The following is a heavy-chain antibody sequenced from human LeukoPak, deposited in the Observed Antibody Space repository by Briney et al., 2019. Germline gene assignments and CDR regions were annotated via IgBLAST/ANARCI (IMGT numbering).Heavy chain of an antibody. CDR3: ARVGGNWNDGAGYFDY. CDR2: INWNGGST. V-gene: IGHV3-20*04. D-gene: IGHD1-1*01. CDR1: GFTFDYYG. Sequence: GGSLRLSCAASGFTFDYYGMSWVRQAPGKGLEWVSGINWNGGSTGYADSVKGRFTISRDNAKNSLYLQMNSLRAEDTALYYCARVGGNWNDGAGYFDYWGQGTLVTVSS. J-gene: IGHJ4*02.